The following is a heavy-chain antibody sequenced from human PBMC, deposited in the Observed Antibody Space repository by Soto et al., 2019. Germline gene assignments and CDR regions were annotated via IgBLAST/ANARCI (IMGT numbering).Heavy chain of an antibody. J-gene: IGHJ6*02. D-gene: IGHD3-10*01. CDR2: IYYSGST. Sequence: SETLSLTCTVSCGSISSYYWSWIRQPPGKGLEWIGYIYYSGSTNYNPSLKSRVTISVDTSKNQFSLKLSSVTAADTAVYYCARDQLWFGESYYYYGMDVWGQGTTVTVSS. CDR3: ARDQLWFGESYYYYGMDV. V-gene: IGHV4-59*01. CDR1: CGSISSYY.